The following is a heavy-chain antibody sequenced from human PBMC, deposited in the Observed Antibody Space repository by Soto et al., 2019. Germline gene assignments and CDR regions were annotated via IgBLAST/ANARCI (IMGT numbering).Heavy chain of an antibody. Sequence: GESLKISCKGSGYRFNTYWIGWVRQMPGKGLEWMGIIYPGDSDTRYSPSFQGQVTISADKSINTAYLQWSSLRAEDTAVYYCARERSHSSSPYFDYWGQGTLVTVSS. CDR2: IYPGDSDT. CDR1: GYRFNTYW. CDR3: ARERSHSSSPYFDY. V-gene: IGHV5-51*01. J-gene: IGHJ4*02. D-gene: IGHD6-6*01.